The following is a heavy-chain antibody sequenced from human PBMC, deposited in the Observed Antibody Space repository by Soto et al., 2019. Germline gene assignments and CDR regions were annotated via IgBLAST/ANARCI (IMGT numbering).Heavy chain of an antibody. Sequence: EVQLVQSGAEVKKSGESLKISCKGSGYNFAGFWLAWVRRMPGQGLEYMGIIYPGDSDTRYSPSFQGQVTISADKSISTAYRQWSSLKASDSGIYFCVRRNSGYEYGLALWGQGTQVSVSS. CDR2: IYPGDSDT. CDR1: GYNFAGFW. D-gene: IGHD5-12*01. CDR3: VRRNSGYEYGLAL. J-gene: IGHJ4*02. V-gene: IGHV5-51*03.